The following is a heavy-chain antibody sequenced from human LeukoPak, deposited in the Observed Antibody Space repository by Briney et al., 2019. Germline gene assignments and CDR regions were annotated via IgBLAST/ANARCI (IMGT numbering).Heavy chain of an antibody. Sequence: GGSLRLSCAASGFTFSSYEMNWVRQAPGKGLEWVSSISSSSSYIYYADSVKGRFTISRDNTKNSLYLQMNSLRAEDTAVYYCARGGVAFDIWGQGTMVTVSS. CDR3: ARGGVAFDI. CDR2: ISSSSSYI. V-gene: IGHV3-21*01. D-gene: IGHD2-8*01. J-gene: IGHJ3*02. CDR1: GFTFSSYE.